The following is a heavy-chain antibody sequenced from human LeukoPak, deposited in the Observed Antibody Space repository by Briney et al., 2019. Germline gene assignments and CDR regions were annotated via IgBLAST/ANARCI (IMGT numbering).Heavy chain of an antibody. V-gene: IGHV4-59*01. CDR1: GGSISSYY. J-gene: IGHJ3*02. Sequence: SETLSLTCTVSGGSISSYYWSWIRLPPGKGLEWIGYLSKSGNTNYSPSLKSRVTIFGDTSKNQFFLKLSSVTAADTAVYYCARGGSIVGATPHDTFDIWGQGTVVTVSS. CDR2: LSKSGNT. CDR3: ARGGSIVGATPHDTFDI. D-gene: IGHD1-26*01.